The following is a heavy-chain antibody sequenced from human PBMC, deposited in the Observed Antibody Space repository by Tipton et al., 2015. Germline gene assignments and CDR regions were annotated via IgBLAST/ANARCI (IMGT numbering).Heavy chain of an antibody. CDR2: LFHSGTT. CDR1: GGSISSDY. Sequence: TLSLTCTVSGGSISSDYWTWIRQPPGRGLEWIGNLFHSGTTNYNPSLRSRVTISIDTSNNQFSLRLTSVTAAATAVYYCARDSSSLYTGTYFFADWGRGTLVTVSS. D-gene: IGHD1-26*01. CDR3: ARDSSSLYTGTYFFAD. J-gene: IGHJ4*02. V-gene: IGHV4-59*01.